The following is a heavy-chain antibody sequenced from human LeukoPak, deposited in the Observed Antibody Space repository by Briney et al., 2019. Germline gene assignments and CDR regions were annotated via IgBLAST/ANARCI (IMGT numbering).Heavy chain of an antibody. CDR1: GGSISSGSYY. CDR3: ARGGTRGNWFDP. CDR2: IYTSGST. V-gene: IGHV4-61*02. J-gene: IGHJ5*02. Sequence: SETLSLTCTVSGGSISSGSYYWSWIRQPAGKGLEWIRRIYTSGSTNYNPSLKSRVTISVDTSKNQFSLKLSSVTAADTAVYYCARGGTRGNWFDPWGQGTLVTVSS. D-gene: IGHD3-10*01.